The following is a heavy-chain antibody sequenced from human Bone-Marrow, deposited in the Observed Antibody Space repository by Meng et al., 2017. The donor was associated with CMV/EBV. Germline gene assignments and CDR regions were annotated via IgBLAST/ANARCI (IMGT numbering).Heavy chain of an antibody. J-gene: IGHJ6*02. CDR2: IYYSGSA. CDR1: GDFISGAYYY. D-gene: IGHD3-3*01. Sequence: GSLRLSCTVSGDFISGAYYYWAWIRQPPGKGLEWIGNIYYSGSAYYNPSLESRITISVDTSKNQFSLKLSSVTAADTALYYCARDFWSGAGYYYYGMDVWGQGTTVTVSS. CDR3: ARDFWSGAGYYYYGMDV. V-gene: IGHV4-39*02.